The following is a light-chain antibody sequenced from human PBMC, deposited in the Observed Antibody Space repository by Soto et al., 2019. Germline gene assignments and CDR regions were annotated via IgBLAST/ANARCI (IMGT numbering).Light chain of an antibody. CDR1: SGHSSYA. CDR2: LNSDGSH. Sequence: QSVLTQSPSASASLGASVKPTCTLSSGHSSYAIAWHQQQPEKDPRYLMRLNSDGSHSKGDGIPDRFSGSSSGAERYLTISSLQSEDEADYYCQTWGTGLYVVFGGGTKLTVL. J-gene: IGLJ2*01. V-gene: IGLV4-69*01. CDR3: QTWGTGLYVV.